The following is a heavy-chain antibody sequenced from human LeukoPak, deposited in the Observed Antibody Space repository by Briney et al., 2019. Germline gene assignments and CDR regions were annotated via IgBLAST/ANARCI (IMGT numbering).Heavy chain of an antibody. Sequence: GGSLRLSCGASGFTFSNFWMSWVRQAPGKGLEWVANIKPDGSERSYVDSVKGRFTISRDNAKNSLYLQMNSLRAEDTAVYYCARVGVRYSSGGTFDYWGQGTLVTVSS. CDR2: IKPDGSER. D-gene: IGHD6-19*01. V-gene: IGHV3-7*01. J-gene: IGHJ4*02. CDR1: GFTFSNFW. CDR3: ARVGVRYSSGGTFDY.